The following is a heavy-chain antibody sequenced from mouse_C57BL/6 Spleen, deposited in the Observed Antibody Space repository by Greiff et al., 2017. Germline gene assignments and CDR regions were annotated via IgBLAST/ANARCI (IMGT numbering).Heavy chain of an antibody. CDR1: GYTFTDYN. CDR2: INPNNGGT. V-gene: IGHV1-22*01. CDR3: AREIHYYGSSYWYFDV. J-gene: IGHJ1*03. Sequence: VQLKQSGPELVKPGASVKMSCKASGYTFTDYNMHWVKQSHGKSLEWIGYINPNNGGTSYNQKFKGKATLTVNKSSSPAYMELRSLTSEDSAVXYCAREIHYYGSSYWYFDVWGTGTTVTVSS. D-gene: IGHD1-1*01.